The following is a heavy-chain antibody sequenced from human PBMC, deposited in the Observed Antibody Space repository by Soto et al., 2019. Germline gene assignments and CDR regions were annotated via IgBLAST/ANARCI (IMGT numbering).Heavy chain of an antibody. CDR2: ISSSSSTI. D-gene: IGHD5-18*01. J-gene: IGHJ4*02. Sequence: EVQLVESGGGLVQPGGSLRLSCAASGFTFSSYSMNWVRQAPGKGLEWVSYISSSSSTIYYADSVKGRFTISRDNAKNSFYLQMNSLRDEDTAVYYCARVRDSRGYGLDYWGQGTLVTVSS. V-gene: IGHV3-48*02. CDR1: GFTFSSYS. CDR3: ARVRDSRGYGLDY.